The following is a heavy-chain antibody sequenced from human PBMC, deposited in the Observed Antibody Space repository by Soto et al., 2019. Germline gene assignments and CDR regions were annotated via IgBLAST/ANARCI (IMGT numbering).Heavy chain of an antibody. CDR3: ARGHRHDY. CDR1: GCSISSYY. CDR2: IYYSGST. V-gene: IGHV4-59*01. J-gene: IGHJ4*02. Sequence: QVQLQESGPGLVKPSETLSLSCTVSGCSISSYYLCWIRQPPGKGLEWIGYIYYSGSTNYNPSLKSRVTISVDTSKDQFSLKLSSVTAADTAVYYCARGHRHDYWGQGTLVTVSS.